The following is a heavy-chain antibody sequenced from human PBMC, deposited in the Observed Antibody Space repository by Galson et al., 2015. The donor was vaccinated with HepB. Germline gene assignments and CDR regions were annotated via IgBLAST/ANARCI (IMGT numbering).Heavy chain of an antibody. J-gene: IGHJ4*02. Sequence: SLRLSCAASGFTFSSYAMSWVRQAPGKGLEWVSVISGGGGSSYYADSVKGRFTISRDNSKNTLYLEMNSLRAEDTAVYYCVRGGYRSGGDYWGQGTLVTVSS. CDR1: GFTFSSYA. V-gene: IGHV3-23*01. D-gene: IGHD6-25*01. CDR3: VRGGYRSGGDY. CDR2: ISGGGGSS.